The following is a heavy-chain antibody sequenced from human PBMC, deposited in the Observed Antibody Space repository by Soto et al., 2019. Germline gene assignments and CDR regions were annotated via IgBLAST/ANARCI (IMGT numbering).Heavy chain of an antibody. Sequence: EVQLVESGVGLVQPGGSLRLSCAASGFTVSSNHMSWVRQAPGKGLEWVSLIYSGGSTYYADSVKGRFTFSRDNSKNTLYLQMYSLRAEDTAVYYCAGPGEQHRYWGQGTLVTVSS. V-gene: IGHV3-66*01. CDR1: GFTVSSNH. CDR3: AGPGEQHRY. J-gene: IGHJ4*02. D-gene: IGHD3-16*01. CDR2: IYSGGST.